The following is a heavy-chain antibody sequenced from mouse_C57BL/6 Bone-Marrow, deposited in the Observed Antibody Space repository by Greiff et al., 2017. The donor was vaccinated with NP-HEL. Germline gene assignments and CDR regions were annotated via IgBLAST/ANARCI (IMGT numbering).Heavy chain of an antibody. CDR1: GFTFSSYG. V-gene: IGHV5-6*01. J-gene: IGHJ3*01. CDR2: ISSGGSYT. Sequence: EVQLVESGGDLVKPGGSLKLSCAASGFTFSSYGMSWVRQTPDKRLEWVATISSGGSYTYYPDSVKGRFTISRDTAKNTLYLQMSSLKSEDTAMYYCARPSTMVTTRTWFAYWGQGTLVTVSA. CDR3: ARPSTMVTTRTWFAY. D-gene: IGHD2-2*01.